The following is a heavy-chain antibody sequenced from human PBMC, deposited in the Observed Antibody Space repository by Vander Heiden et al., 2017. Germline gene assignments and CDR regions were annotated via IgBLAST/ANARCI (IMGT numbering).Heavy chain of an antibody. J-gene: IGHJ4*02. CDR2: ISFDGSNK. CDR1: GFTFTTYG. Sequence: QVRLVESGGGVVQPGRSLRLSCAGPGFTFTTYGIHWVRQAPGKGLEWVAIISFDGSNKYYADSVQGRFIISRDNARSTVDLQMNSLRPEDTAVYFCAKELINSWSLFDTWGQGTLVTVSS. D-gene: IGHD2-8*01. CDR3: AKELINSWSLFDT. V-gene: IGHV3-30*18.